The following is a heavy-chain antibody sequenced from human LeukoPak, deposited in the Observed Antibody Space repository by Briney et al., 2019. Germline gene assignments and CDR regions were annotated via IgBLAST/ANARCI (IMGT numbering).Heavy chain of an antibody. Sequence: SETLSLTCTVSGGSLSNSSYYWVWIRPPPGKALEWFGSIYYSGSTYYNPSLKSRVTISVDTYKKQFSLTLRSVTAADTAVYYCAKRSETHYDFWSGYYRRVGYFDYWGQGTLVTVSS. CDR1: GGSLSNSSYY. J-gene: IGHJ4*02. CDR3: AKRSETHYDFWSGYYRRVGYFDY. CDR2: IYYSGST. D-gene: IGHD3-3*01. V-gene: IGHV4-39*01.